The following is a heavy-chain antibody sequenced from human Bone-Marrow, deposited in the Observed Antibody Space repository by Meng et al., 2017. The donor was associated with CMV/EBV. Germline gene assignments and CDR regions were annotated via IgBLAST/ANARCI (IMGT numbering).Heavy chain of an antibody. CDR2: IKQDGSEK. J-gene: IGHJ4*02. CDR3: ARDAYYYDSSGYPAEYDY. CDR1: GFTFSSYE. Sequence: GESLKISCAASGFTFSSYEMNWVRQAPGKGLEWVANIKQDGSEKYYVDSVKGRFTISRDNAKNSLYLQMNSLRAEDTAVYYCARDAYYYDSSGYPAEYDYWGQGTLVTVSS. D-gene: IGHD3-22*01. V-gene: IGHV3-7*01.